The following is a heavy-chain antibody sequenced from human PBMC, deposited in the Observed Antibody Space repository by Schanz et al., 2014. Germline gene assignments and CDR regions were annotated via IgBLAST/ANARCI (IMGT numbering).Heavy chain of an antibody. CDR1: GYTFISYG. Sequence: QVQLVQSGAEVRKPGASVKVSCKASGYTFISYGISWVRQAPGQGLEWLGWISGSNGNTNYTQKFQGRVTMTIDPYTSTAYMELRSLRSEDTAVYYCARGGGPEDVFDIWGQGTILTVSS. CDR3: ARGGGPEDVFDI. CDR2: ISGSNGNT. D-gene: IGHD5-12*01. V-gene: IGHV1-18*01. J-gene: IGHJ3*02.